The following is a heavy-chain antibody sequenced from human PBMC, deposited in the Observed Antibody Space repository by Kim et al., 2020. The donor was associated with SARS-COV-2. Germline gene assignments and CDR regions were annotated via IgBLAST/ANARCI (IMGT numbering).Heavy chain of an antibody. D-gene: IGHD6-13*01. CDR3: ATSGWYGKNWFDP. CDR1: GDSISTGSYH. J-gene: IGHJ5*02. CDR2: LSSSGIT. Sequence: SETLSLTCTVSGDSISTGSYHWGWIRQPPGKGLEWIGSLSSSGITYYNPSLTSRVTISVDTSQSQFSLNLNSVTAAATAVYYCATSGWYGKNWFDPWGQGTLVTVSS. V-gene: IGHV4-39*01.